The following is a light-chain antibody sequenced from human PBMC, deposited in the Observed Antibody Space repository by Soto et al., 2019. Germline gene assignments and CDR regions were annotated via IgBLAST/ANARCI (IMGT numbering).Light chain of an antibody. Sequence: EFVLTQSPGKLSLSPGERATLSCRASQSISSSFLAWYQQKPGQAPSLLIYGASSRGTGIPDRFSGSGSGTDFTLTISRLEPEDFAVYYCQQYGSSPPLTFGGGNKVEIK. V-gene: IGKV3-20*01. J-gene: IGKJ4*01. CDR2: GAS. CDR3: QQYGSSPPLT. CDR1: QSISSSF.